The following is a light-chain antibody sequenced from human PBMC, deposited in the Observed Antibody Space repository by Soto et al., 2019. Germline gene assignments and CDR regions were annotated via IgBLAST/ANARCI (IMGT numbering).Light chain of an antibody. J-gene: IGKJ4*01. CDR1: QSISTY. CDR2: DAS. CDR3: QQRRNWRQLT. Sequence: EIVLTQSPATLSLSPGERTTLSCRASQSISTYLAWYQQKPGQAPRLIIYDASNRANGIPARFSGSGSGTDFTLTISSIEPEDFAVYYCQQRRNWRQLTFGGGTKVEIK. V-gene: IGKV3-11*01.